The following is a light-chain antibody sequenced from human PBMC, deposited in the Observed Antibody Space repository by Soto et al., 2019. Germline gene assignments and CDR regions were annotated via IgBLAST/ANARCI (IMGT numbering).Light chain of an antibody. V-gene: IGLV2-14*01. CDR1: SSDVGGYKY. CDR2: DVS. Sequence: QSALTQPASVSGSPGQSITISCTGTSSDVGGYKYVSWYQHHPGKGPKLMLYDVSNRPSGVSLRFSGSKSGNTASLTISRLQAEDEADYYCSSYTISSSYVLGTGTKFTV. CDR3: SSYTISSSYV. J-gene: IGLJ1*01.